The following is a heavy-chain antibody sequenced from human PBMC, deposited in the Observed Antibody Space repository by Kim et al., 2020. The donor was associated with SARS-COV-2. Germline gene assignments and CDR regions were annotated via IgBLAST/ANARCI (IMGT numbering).Heavy chain of an antibody. CDR1: GFTFSDYY. CDR2: ISSSSSYT. CDR3: ASNGGRGIALYNWFDP. V-gene: IGHV3-11*03. Sequence: GGSLRLSCAASGFTFSDYYMSWIRQAPGKGLEWVSYISSSSSYTNYADSVKVRFTISRDNAKNSLYLQMNSLRAEDTAVYYCASNGGRGIALYNWFDPWGQGTLVTVSS. D-gene: IGHD6-13*01. J-gene: IGHJ5*02.